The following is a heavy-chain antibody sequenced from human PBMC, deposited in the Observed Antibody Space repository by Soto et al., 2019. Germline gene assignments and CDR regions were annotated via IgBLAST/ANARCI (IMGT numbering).Heavy chain of an antibody. CDR3: ARWGTTGGLDV. J-gene: IGHJ1*01. CDR1: GFTFRSYV. D-gene: IGHD3-16*01. Sequence: QVQLVESGGGVVQPGTSLRVSCVGSGFTFRSYVIHWVRQAPGKGLEWVALTSYDGSDKYYDDSVRGRFTISRDNSRNIVDLQMDSLRLEDTALYYCARWGTTGGLDVWGQGTLVSVSS. CDR2: TSYDGSDK. V-gene: IGHV3-30*19.